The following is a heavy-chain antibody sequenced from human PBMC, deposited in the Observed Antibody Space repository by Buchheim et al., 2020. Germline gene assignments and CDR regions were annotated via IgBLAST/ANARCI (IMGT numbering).Heavy chain of an antibody. D-gene: IGHD5-12*01. CDR2: ISSSSSYI. CDR3: ARGVDIVATVYGMDV. CDR1: GFTFSSYS. J-gene: IGHJ6*02. Sequence: EVQLVESGGGLVKPGGSLRLSCAASGFTFSSYSMNWVRQAPGKGLEWVSSISSSSSYIYYADSVTGRFTISRDNAKNSLYLQMNSLRAEDTAVYYCARGVDIVATVYGMDVWGQGTT. V-gene: IGHV3-21*01.